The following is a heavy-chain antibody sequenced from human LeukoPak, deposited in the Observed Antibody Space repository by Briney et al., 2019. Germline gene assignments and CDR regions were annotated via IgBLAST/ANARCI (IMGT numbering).Heavy chain of an antibody. Sequence: GGSLRLSCAASGFTFSSSWMSWVRQAPGKGLEWVSIFYSGGYTYYADSVKGRFTISRDNSKNTLYLQMNSLRAEDTAVYYCARGEYYYYYHMDVWGRGTTVTVSS. V-gene: IGHV3-66*02. CDR3: ARGEYYYYYHMDV. CDR2: FYSGGYT. J-gene: IGHJ6*03. CDR1: GFTFSSSW. D-gene: IGHD3-10*01.